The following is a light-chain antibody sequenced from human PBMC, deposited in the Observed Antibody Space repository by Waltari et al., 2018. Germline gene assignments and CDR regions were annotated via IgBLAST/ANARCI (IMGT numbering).Light chain of an antibody. V-gene: IGLV8-61*01. Sequence: QTVVTQEPSLSVSPGVTVTLTCALSSGSLSTTSYATCYQQPPRQAPRTLVDKANARSSGVPARFSGSILGNTAALTITGAQADDESDYYCALYMGSGIWVFGGGTRLTVL. CDR3: ALYMGSGIWV. CDR1: SGSLSTTSY. J-gene: IGLJ3*02. CDR2: KAN.